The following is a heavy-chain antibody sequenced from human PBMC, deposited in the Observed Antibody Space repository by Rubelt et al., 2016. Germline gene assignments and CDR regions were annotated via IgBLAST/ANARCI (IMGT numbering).Heavy chain of an antibody. CDR1: GYTFTSYG. J-gene: IGHJ4*02. Sequence: QVQLVQSGAEVKKPGASVKVSCKASGYTFTSYGISWVRQAPGQGLEWMGWISAYNGNTNYAQKLQVRVTRTTDTSTGTAYMELRSLRSDDTAVYYCARDLPPFRRYNWNFPLDYWGQGTLVTVSS. V-gene: IGHV1-18*01. CDR3: ARDLPPFRRYNWNFPLDY. CDR2: ISAYNGNT. D-gene: IGHD1-7*01.